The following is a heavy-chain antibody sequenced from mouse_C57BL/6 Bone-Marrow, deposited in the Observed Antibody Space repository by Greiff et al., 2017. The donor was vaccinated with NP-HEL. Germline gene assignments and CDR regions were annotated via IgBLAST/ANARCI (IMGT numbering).Heavy chain of an antibody. Sequence: QVQLQQSGAELARPGASVKMSCKASGYTFTSYTMHWVKQRPGQGLEWIGYINPSSGYTKYNQKFKDKATLTADKSSSTAYMQLSSLTSEDSAVYYCARSSLYGSSYRWYFDVWGTGTTVTVSS. CDR1: GYTFTSYT. CDR3: ARSSLYGSSYRWYFDV. J-gene: IGHJ1*03. V-gene: IGHV1-4*01. D-gene: IGHD1-1*01. CDR2: INPSSGYT.